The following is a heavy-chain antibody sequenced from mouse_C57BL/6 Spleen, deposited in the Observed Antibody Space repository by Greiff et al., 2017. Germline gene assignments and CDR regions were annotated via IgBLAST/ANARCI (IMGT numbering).Heavy chain of an antibody. CDR1: GYTFTSYW. V-gene: IGHV1-64*01. Sequence: QVQLQQPGAELVKPGASVKLSCKASGYTFTSYWMHWVKQRPGQGLEWIGMIHPNSGSTNYNEKFKSKATLTVDKSSSTAYMQLSSLTSEDSAVYYGAIPSLLTTVVARYFDVWGTGTTVTVSS. CDR3: AIPSLLTTVVARYFDV. D-gene: IGHD1-1*01. J-gene: IGHJ1*03. CDR2: IHPNSGST.